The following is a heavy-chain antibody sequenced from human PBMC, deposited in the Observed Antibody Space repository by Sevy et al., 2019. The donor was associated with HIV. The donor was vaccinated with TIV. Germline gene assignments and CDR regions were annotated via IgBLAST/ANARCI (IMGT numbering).Heavy chain of an antibody. CDR2: ISRRSDYI. D-gene: IGHD3-10*01. CDR1: GFSFSSYN. Sequence: ASLRLSCAASGFSFSSYNMNWVRQAPGKGLEWVSGISRRSDYIYYAESVKGRFTSSRDNAKNSLFLQMNSLRPEDTGVYYCVKEGRDDFNPYFDYWGQGALVTVSS. V-gene: IGHV3-21*01. J-gene: IGHJ4*02. CDR3: VKEGRDDFNPYFDY.